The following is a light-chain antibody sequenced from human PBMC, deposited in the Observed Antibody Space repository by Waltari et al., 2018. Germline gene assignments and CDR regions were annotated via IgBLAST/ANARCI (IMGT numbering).Light chain of an antibody. J-gene: IGKJ4*01. V-gene: IGKV1D-12*01. Sequence: DIQMTQSPSSVSASVRDRVTITCRASQGISGFLAWYQLKPGKGPTLLIYAASSLQSGVPSRFSGSGFGTDFTLTISSLRPEDLATYYCQQTHGFPLTFGGGTKVEIK. CDR1: QGISGF. CDR2: AAS. CDR3: QQTHGFPLT.